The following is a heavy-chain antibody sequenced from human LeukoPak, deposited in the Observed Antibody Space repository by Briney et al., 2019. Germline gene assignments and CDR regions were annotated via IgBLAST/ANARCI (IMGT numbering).Heavy chain of an antibody. Sequence: GGSLRLSCAASGFTFSTYSVNLVRQAPGKGLEWVSSISSGSTYIYYADSVKGRFTISRDNANNSLYLQMNSLRAEDTAVYFCAREGRYNWNDYYFDYWGQGTLVTVSS. J-gene: IGHJ4*02. CDR3: AREGRYNWNDYYFDY. CDR1: GFTFSTYS. CDR2: ISSGSTYI. D-gene: IGHD1-1*01. V-gene: IGHV3-21*01.